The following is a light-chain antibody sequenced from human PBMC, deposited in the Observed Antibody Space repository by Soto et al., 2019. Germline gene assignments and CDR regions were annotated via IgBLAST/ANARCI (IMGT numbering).Light chain of an antibody. CDR3: MQTTQFPFT. V-gene: IGKV2-24*01. CDR2: HIF. Sequence: EIVMTQTPLSSSVTLGQPASISCRSSQSLVHSDGNTYLSWYHQRPGQPPRLLIYHIFNRFSGVPDRFSGSGVGTDFTLKISRVEIEDAGVYYCMQTTQFPFTFGQGTKLEI. J-gene: IGKJ2*01. CDR1: QSLVHSDGNTY.